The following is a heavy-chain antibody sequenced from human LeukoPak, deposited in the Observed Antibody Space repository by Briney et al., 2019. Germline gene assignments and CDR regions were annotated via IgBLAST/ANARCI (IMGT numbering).Heavy chain of an antibody. J-gene: IGHJ4*02. D-gene: IGHD3-10*01. CDR2: INPNSGGT. CDR3: ARNDYYGSGNFYN. Sequence: GASVKVSCKASGYTFTGYYMHWVRQAPGQGLEWMGWINPNSGGTNYAQKFQGRVTMTRDTSISTAYMELSRLRSDDTAVYYCARNDYYGSGNFYNWGQGTLVTASS. CDR1: GYTFTGYY. V-gene: IGHV1-2*02.